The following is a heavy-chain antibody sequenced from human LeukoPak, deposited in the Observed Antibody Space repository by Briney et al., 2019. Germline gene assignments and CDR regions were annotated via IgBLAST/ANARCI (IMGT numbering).Heavy chain of an antibody. D-gene: IGHD3-9*01. J-gene: IGHJ6*03. CDR2: IYPGGSDT. V-gene: IGHV5-51*01. CDR3: ARHLDILTGYYRVDYYYYMDV. Sequence: GASLKISSKGAGYSFTSYWIGLLRQMPGKGMEWVGIIYPGGSDTRYSQSFQGQVTISADKSISTAYLQWSSLKASDTAMYYCARHLDILTGYYRVDYYYYMDVWGKGTTVTVSS. CDR1: GYSFTSYW.